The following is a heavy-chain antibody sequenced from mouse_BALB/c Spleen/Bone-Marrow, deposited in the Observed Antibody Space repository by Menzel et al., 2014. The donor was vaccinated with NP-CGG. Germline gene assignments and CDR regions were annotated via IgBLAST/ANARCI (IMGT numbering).Heavy chain of an antibody. J-gene: IGHJ4*01. CDR2: SDPANGNT. CDR1: GLNIIDTY. D-gene: IGHD1-1*01. CDR3: ATLTAVVDAMDY. Sequence: VQLQQSGAELVKPGASGKLSCTASGLNIIDTYMHWVKQRPEQGLEWSGRSDPANGNTKYDPKFQGKATITADTSSNTAYLQLSSLKSEDTAVYYCATLTAVVDAMDYWGQGTTVTVSS. V-gene: IGHV14-3*02.